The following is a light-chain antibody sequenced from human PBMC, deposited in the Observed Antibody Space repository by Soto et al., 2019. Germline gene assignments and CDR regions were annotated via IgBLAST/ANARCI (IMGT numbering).Light chain of an antibody. V-gene: IGLV2-23*01. CDR2: KGT. Sequence: QSALAQPASVSGSPGQSITISCTGTSSDTGAYRSVSWYQQHPHKAPQVIIYKGTQRPSGVSNRFSGSTSGNAASLTISGLQAVDEADYFCCSSAPESTYFCGTGTKLTVL. CDR1: SSDTGAYRS. CDR3: CSSAPESTYF. J-gene: IGLJ1*01.